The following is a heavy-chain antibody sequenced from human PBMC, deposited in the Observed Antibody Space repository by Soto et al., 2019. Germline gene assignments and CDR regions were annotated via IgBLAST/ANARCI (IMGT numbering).Heavy chain of an antibody. CDR1: GYTHTELS. Sequence: ASVKVSCKVSGYTHTELSMHWVRQAPGKGQEWMGGFDPEDGETIYAQKFQGRVTMTEDTSKDTAYMELSSLRSEDTAVYYCATWRGRTNGVCYTGATNAFDYWGQGTLVTVSS. CDR3: ATWRGRTNGVCYTGATNAFDY. CDR2: FDPEDGET. J-gene: IGHJ4*02. V-gene: IGHV1-24*01. D-gene: IGHD2-8*01.